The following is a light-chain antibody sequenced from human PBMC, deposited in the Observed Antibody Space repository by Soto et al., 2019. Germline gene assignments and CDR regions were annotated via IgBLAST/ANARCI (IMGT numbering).Light chain of an antibody. J-gene: IGLJ1*01. CDR3: SSYAGSNHLV. CDR1: SSDVGGYNY. CDR2: EVS. V-gene: IGLV2-8*01. Sequence: PPSASGSPGQSVTISCTGTSSDVGGYNYVSWYQQHPGKAPKLMIYEVSKRPSGVPDRFSGSKSGNTASLTVSGLQAEDEADYYCSSYAGSNHLVFGTGTKSPS.